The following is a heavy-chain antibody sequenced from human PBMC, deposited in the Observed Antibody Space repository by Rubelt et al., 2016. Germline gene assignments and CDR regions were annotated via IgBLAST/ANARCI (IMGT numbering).Heavy chain of an antibody. CDR3: ATKYYYDSSGYWDAFDI. CDR2: INAGNGNT. D-gene: IGHD3-22*01. V-gene: IGHV1-3*01. CDR1: GYTFTSYA. J-gene: IGHJ3*02. Sequence: QVQLVQSGAEVKKPGASVKVSCKASGYTFTSYAMHWVRQAPGQRLEWMGWINAGNGNTKYSQKFQGRVTITRDTSASTAYMELSSLRSEDTAVYYCATKYYYDSSGYWDAFDIWGQGTMVTVSS.